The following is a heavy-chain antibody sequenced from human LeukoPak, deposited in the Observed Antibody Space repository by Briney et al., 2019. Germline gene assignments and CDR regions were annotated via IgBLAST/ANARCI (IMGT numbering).Heavy chain of an antibody. CDR3: ARDGIDYFDY. Sequence: GGSLRLSCAASGFTFSSYGMHWVRQAPGKGLEWVAVIWYDGSNKYYADSVRSRFTISRDNSKNTLYLQMNSLRAEDTAVYYCARDGIDYFDYWGQGTLVTVSS. CDR1: GFTFSSYG. D-gene: IGHD1-26*01. CDR2: IWYDGSNK. V-gene: IGHV3-33*01. J-gene: IGHJ4*02.